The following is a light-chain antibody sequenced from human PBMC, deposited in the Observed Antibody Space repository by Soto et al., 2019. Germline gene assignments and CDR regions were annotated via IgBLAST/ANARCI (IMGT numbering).Light chain of an antibody. V-gene: IGLV1-47*02. CDR2: SND. Sequence: QSVLTQPPSESGTPGQRITISCSGSSSNIGRNYVYWYQQLPGTAPKLLIYSNDQRPSGVSDRFSGSRSGTSASLVISGLRAEDEAYYYCATWDDSLTGPGAFGGGTQLTVL. CDR1: SSNIGRNY. CDR3: ATWDDSLTGPGA. J-gene: IGLJ7*01.